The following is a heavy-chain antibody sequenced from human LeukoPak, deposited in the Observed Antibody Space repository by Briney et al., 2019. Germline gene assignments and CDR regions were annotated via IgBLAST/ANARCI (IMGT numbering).Heavy chain of an antibody. J-gene: IGHJ5*02. V-gene: IGHV3-13*03. Sequence: GGSLRLSCAACGFTFSSYDMHWVRQATGKGLEWVSAIGTAGDTYYPGSVKGQFTISRENAKNSLYLQMNSLRAGDTAVYYCVRHVLRFLVWLLTSNWFDPWGQGTLVTVSS. CDR2: IGTAGDT. CDR1: GFTFSSYD. D-gene: IGHD3-3*01. CDR3: VRHVLRFLVWLLTSNWFDP.